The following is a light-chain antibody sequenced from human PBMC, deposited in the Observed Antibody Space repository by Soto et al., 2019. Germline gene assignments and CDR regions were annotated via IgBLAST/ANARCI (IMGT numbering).Light chain of an antibody. Sequence: EIVITHSPSTLSVSPGEGATLSCMASQSVSSNLAWYQQKPGQAPRLLIYGASTRATGIPARFSGSGSGTEFTLTISSLQSEDFAVYYCQQYNNWPPWKFGQGTKVDIK. CDR3: QQYNNWPPWK. J-gene: IGKJ1*01. V-gene: IGKV3-15*01. CDR2: GAS. CDR1: QSVSSN.